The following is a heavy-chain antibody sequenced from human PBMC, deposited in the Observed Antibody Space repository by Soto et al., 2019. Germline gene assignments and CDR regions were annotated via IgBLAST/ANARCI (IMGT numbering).Heavy chain of an antibody. V-gene: IGHV3-9*01. D-gene: IGHD3-22*01. CDR2: ISWNSGSI. CDR3: AKEATYYDSTGYYYALDY. CDR1: GFTFDDYA. J-gene: IGHJ4*02. Sequence: TGGSLRLSCAASGFTFDDYAMHWVRQAPGKGLEWVSGISWNSGSIGYADSVKGRFTISRDNAKNSLYLQMNSLRAEDTALYYCAKEATYYDSTGYYYALDYWGQGTLVTVSS.